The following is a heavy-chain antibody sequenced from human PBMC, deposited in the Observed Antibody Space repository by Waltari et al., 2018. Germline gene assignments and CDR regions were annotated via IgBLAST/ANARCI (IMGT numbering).Heavy chain of an antibody. CDR1: GFNFGDYA. J-gene: IGHJ4*02. D-gene: IGHD6-19*01. CDR2: IRRRPYGGTT. Sequence: EVQLVESGGGLVQPGRSLRLSCTGSGFNFGDYAMTWVRQAQGKGLEWVGLIRRRPYGGTTEYAASVKGRFSISRDDSKSIDDLQMTTLKSEDTAIYYSARSNGYSIGWTIDYWGQGTLVTVSS. V-gene: IGHV3-49*04. CDR3: ARSNGYSIGWTIDY.